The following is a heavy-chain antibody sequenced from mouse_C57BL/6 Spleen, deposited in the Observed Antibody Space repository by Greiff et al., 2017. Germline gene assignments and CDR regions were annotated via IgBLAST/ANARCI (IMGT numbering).Heavy chain of an antibody. D-gene: IGHD1-1*01. CDR1: GYTFTDYY. CDR3: ARSGATTNAMDY. V-gene: IGHV1-26*01. CDR2: INPNNGGT. J-gene: IGHJ4*01. Sequence: VQLQQSGPELVKPGASVKISCKASGYTFTDYYMNWVKQSHGKSLEWIGDINPNNGGTSYNQKFKGKATLTVDKSSSTAYMELRSLTSEDSAVYCARSGATTNAMDYWGQGTSVTVSS.